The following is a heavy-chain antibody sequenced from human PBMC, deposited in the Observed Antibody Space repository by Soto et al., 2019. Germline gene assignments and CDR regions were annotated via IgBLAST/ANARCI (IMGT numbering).Heavy chain of an antibody. CDR1: GFTFSGYW. J-gene: IGHJ5*02. Sequence: EVQLVESGGGLVQPGGSLRLSCAASGFTFSGYWMHWVRQGPGKGLMWVSRINSDGSSTTYADSVKGRFTISRDNAKNTLYQQMNSLRAEDTAVYYCAKEYGSGFDPWGQGTLVTVSS. CDR2: INSDGSST. D-gene: IGHD3-10*01. CDR3: AKEYGSGFDP. V-gene: IGHV3-74*01.